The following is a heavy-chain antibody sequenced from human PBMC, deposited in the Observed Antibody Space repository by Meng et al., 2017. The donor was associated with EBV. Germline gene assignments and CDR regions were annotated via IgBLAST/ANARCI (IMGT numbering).Heavy chain of an antibody. Sequence: QVQLVQSGAEVKKTGASVKVSCEASGYTFTSYDINWVRQATGQGLEWMGWMNPNSGNTGYAQKFQGRVTMTRNTSISTAYMELSSLRSEDTAVYYCARGPGSSWYSFFDYWGQGTMVTVSS. CDR3: ARGPGSSWYSFFDY. V-gene: IGHV1-8*01. J-gene: IGHJ4*02. CDR2: MNPNSGNT. CDR1: GYTFTSYD. D-gene: IGHD6-13*01.